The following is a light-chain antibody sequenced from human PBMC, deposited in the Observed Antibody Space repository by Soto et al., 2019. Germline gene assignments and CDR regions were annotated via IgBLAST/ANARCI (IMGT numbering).Light chain of an antibody. CDR3: QQYNSYWT. Sequence: DIQMTQSPSSLSASVGDRVTITCRASQNIDSYLNWYQQRPGKAPKLLIYDASSLESGVPSRFSGSGSGTEFTLTISSLQPDDFATYYCQQYNSYWTFGQGTKVDIK. CDR2: DAS. CDR1: QNIDSY. V-gene: IGKV1-5*01. J-gene: IGKJ1*01.